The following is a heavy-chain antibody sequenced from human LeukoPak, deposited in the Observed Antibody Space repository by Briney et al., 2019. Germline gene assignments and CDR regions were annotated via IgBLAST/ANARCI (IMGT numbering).Heavy chain of an antibody. CDR1: GFTFNNYG. CDR2: ISSSSSTI. V-gene: IGHV3-48*01. J-gene: IGHJ4*02. D-gene: IGHD2-21*02. CDR3: ARDQRLCAGDCYSGY. Sequence: GGSLRLSCAASGFTFNNYGMIWVRQAPGKGLEWVPYISSSSSTITYADSVKGRFTISRDNAENSLYLQMNSLRAEDTAVYFCARDQRLCAGDCYSGYWGQGTLVTVSS.